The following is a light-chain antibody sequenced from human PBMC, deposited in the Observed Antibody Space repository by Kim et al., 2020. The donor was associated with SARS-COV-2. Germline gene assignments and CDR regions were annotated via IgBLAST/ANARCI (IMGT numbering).Light chain of an antibody. Sequence: CPGERATLSCRASQSVSSSYLAWDQQKPGQAPRLLIYGASSRATGIPDRFSGSGSGTDFTLTISRLEPEDFAVYYCQQYGSSPWTFGQGTKVDIK. J-gene: IGKJ1*01. CDR3: QQYGSSPWT. V-gene: IGKV3-20*01. CDR1: QSVSSSY. CDR2: GAS.